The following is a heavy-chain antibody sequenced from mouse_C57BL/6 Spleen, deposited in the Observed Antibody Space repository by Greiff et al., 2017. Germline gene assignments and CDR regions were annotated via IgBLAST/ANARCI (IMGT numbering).Heavy chain of an antibody. CDR3: ASGGVYGGEYSFDY. CDR1: GFTFSDAW. CDR2: IRNKANNHAT. D-gene: IGHD1-2*01. J-gene: IGHJ2*01. V-gene: IGHV6-6*01. Sequence: EVQLQQSGGGLVQPGGSMKLSCAASGFTFSDAWMDWVRQSPEKGLEWVAEIRNKANNHATYYAESVKGRFTISRDDSKSSVYLQMNSLRAEETGIYYCASGGVYGGEYSFDYWGQGTTLTVSS.